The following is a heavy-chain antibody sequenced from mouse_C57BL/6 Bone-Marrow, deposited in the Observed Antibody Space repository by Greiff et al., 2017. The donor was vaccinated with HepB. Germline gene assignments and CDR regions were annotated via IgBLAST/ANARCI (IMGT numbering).Heavy chain of an antibody. D-gene: IGHD4-1*01. V-gene: IGHV1-69*01. CDR2: IDPSDSYT. J-gene: IGHJ3*01. CDR1: GYTFTSYW. CDR3: ARGNHWAY. Sequence: VQLQQPGAELVMPGASVKLSCKASGYTFTSYWMHWVKQRPGQGLEWIGEIDPSDSYTNYNQKFKGKSTLTVDKSSSTAYMQLSSLTSEDSAVYYCARGNHWAYWGQGTLVTVSA.